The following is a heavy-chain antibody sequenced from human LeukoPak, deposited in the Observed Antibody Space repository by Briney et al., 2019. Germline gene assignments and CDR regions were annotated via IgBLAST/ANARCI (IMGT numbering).Heavy chain of an antibody. CDR1: GGSISSSSYY. J-gene: IGHJ4*02. CDR3: ATRPYCSGGSCFEFDY. D-gene: IGHD2-15*01. Sequence: PSETLSLTCTASGGSISSSSYYWGWIRQPPGKGLEWIGSIYYSGSTYYNPSLKSRVTISVDTSKNQFSLKLSSVTAADTAVYYCATRPYCSGGSCFEFDYWGQGTLVTVSS. CDR2: IYYSGST. V-gene: IGHV4-39*01.